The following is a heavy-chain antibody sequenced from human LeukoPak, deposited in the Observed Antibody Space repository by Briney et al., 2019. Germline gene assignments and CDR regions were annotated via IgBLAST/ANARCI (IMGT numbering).Heavy chain of an antibody. CDR3: AKEASSGWYYFDY. CDR1: GFTFTTYG. J-gene: IGHJ4*02. Sequence: GRSLRLSCAASGFTFTTYGMHWVRQAPGKGLEWVAVIWYDGSNKYYADSVKGRFTISRDNSKNTMYLQMNSLRAEDSAVYYYAKEASSGWYYFDYWGQGTLVTVSS. D-gene: IGHD6-19*01. V-gene: IGHV3-33*06. CDR2: IWYDGSNK.